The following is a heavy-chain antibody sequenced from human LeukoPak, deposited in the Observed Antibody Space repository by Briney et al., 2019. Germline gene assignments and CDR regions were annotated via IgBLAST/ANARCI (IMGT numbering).Heavy chain of an antibody. CDR1: GGTFSSYA. Sequence: SVKVSCKASGGTFSSYAISWVRQAPGQGLEWMGGIIPIFGTASYAQKFQGRVTITADKSTSTAYMELSSLRSEDTAVYYCARRGYGDYAEDAFDIWGQGTMVTVSS. V-gene: IGHV1-69*06. CDR2: IIPIFGTA. J-gene: IGHJ3*02. D-gene: IGHD4-17*01. CDR3: ARRGYGDYAEDAFDI.